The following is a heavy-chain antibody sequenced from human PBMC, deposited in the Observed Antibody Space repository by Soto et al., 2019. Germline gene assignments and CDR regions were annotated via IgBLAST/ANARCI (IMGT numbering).Heavy chain of an antibody. CDR3: ARKGPAPYYYDGMDA. CDR1: GYSFTTYG. CDR2: ISAYNGNT. V-gene: IGHV1-18*01. J-gene: IGHJ6*02. Sequence: QVQLVQSGGEVKKPGASVKVSCKTSGYSFTTYGISWVRQAPGQGLEWMGWISAYNGNTNYAQKLQDRVTMTTDTSTSTAYMELRSLRPDDTAVYYCARKGPAPYYYDGMDAWGQGSTVTVSS.